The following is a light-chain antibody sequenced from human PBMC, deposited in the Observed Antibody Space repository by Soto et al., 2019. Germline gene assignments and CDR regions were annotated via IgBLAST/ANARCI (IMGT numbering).Light chain of an antibody. CDR2: RNN. Sequence: QSVLTQPPSASGTPGQRVTISCSGSSSNSGSNYVYWYQQLPGTAPKLLIYRNNQLPSGVPDRFSGSKSGTSASLAISGLRYEYEADYYCAAWDDSLSGVVFGGGTKLTVL. CDR1: SSNSGSNY. J-gene: IGLJ2*01. V-gene: IGLV1-47*01. CDR3: AAWDDSLSGVV.